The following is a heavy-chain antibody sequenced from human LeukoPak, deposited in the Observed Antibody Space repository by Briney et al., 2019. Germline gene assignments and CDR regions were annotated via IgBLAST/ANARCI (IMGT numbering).Heavy chain of an antibody. Sequence: PGGSLRLSCAASGFTFSSYTMSWVRQAPGKGLEWVSPITTSDGNTYYADSVKGRFTVSRDNSKNTLFLQMNSLRAEDTAVYYCAKDGGLWVSAHWGDSWGRGILVTVSS. D-gene: IGHD7-27*01. J-gene: IGHJ4*02. V-gene: IGHV3-23*01. CDR1: GFTFSSYT. CDR3: AKDGGLWVSAHWGDS. CDR2: ITTSDGNT.